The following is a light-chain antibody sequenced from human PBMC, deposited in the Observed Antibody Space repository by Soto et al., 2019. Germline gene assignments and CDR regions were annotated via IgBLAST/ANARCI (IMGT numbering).Light chain of an antibody. V-gene: IGLV2-14*01. J-gene: IGLJ1*01. CDR2: EVS. Sequence: QSALTQPASVSGSPGQSITISCTGTSSDVGGYNYVSWYQQHPGKAPKLMIYEVSNRPSGVSNRFSGSKSGNTASLTISGLQAEDEADYYCSSYTSSSTSLYVFGTGTKLTLL. CDR1: SSDVGGYNY. CDR3: SSYTSSSTSLYV.